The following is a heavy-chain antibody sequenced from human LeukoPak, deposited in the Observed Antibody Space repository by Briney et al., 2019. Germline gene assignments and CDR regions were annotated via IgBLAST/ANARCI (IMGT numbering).Heavy chain of an antibody. CDR2: ISSASNTI. CDR3: ARDGWFGDYNWFDP. Sequence: GGSLRLSCAASGFTFSSYSMNWVRQAPGKGLEWVSYISSASNTIYYADSVKGRFTISRDNAKNSLYLQMNSLRAEDTAVYYCARDGWFGDYNWFDPWGQGTLVTVSS. V-gene: IGHV3-48*01. CDR1: GFTFSSYS. D-gene: IGHD3-10*01. J-gene: IGHJ5*02.